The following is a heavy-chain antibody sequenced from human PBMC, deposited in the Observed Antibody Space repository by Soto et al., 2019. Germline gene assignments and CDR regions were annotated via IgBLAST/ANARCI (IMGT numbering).Heavy chain of an antibody. V-gene: IGHV1-18*01. Sequence: QVQLVQSGAEVKKPGASVKVSCKASGYTFTSYGISWVRQAPGQGLEWMGWISAYNGNTNYAQKLQGRXXMXTXKSTSTAYMELRSLRSDDTAVYYCARDPSIAVAGDVWGQGTTVTVSS. CDR3: ARDPSIAVAGDV. D-gene: IGHD6-19*01. J-gene: IGHJ6*02. CDR2: ISAYNGNT. CDR1: GYTFTSYG.